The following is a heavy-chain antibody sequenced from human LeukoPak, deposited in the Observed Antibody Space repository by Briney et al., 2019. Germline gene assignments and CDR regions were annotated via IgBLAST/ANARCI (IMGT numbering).Heavy chain of an antibody. Sequence: GGSLRLSCAASGFTFSSYAMSWVRQAPGKGLEWVSSISSGTTYIYYADSVKGRFTISRDNAKNSLYLQMNSLRAEDTAVYFCARSSDRYGMDVWGQGTTVTVSS. CDR2: ISSGTTYI. CDR3: ARSSDRYGMDV. CDR1: GFTFSSYA. V-gene: IGHV3-21*01. J-gene: IGHJ6*02. D-gene: IGHD2-15*01.